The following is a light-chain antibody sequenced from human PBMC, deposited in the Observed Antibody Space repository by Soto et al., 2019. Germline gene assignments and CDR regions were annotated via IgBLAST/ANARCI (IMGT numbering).Light chain of an antibody. CDR2: DAS. Sequence: DIQMTQSPSSLSASVGDRVTIACQASQDINNCLSWYQQKPGKAPKLLIYDASNLETGVPSRFSGGGSGTHFTFTISSLQPEDVATYYCQHYDTHPLAFGQGTRLELK. V-gene: IGKV1-33*01. CDR1: QDINNC. CDR3: QHYDTHPLA. J-gene: IGKJ5*01.